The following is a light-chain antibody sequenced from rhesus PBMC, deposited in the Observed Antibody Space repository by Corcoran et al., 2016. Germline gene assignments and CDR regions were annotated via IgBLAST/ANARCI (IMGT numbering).Light chain of an antibody. CDR3: QPDFSWPFS. CDR2: GAS. J-gene: IGKJ2*01. V-gene: IGKV3-42*02. CDR1: QSVSSS. Sequence: EIVMTQSPATLSVSPGERATLSCRASQSVSSSLAWYQQTPGQAPKLLIKGASSRATGIPARVSGRGSGTEFTLTISSLCPDDFGVYSCQPDFSWPFSFGQGTKVEIQ.